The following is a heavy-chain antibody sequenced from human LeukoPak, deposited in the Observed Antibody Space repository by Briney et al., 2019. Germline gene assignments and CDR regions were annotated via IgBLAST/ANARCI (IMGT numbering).Heavy chain of an antibody. CDR1: GFTFSSYG. CDR3: ARFKPGSSSREFDY. CDR2: ISFDGGNK. Sequence: GGSLRLSCAASGFTFSSYGMHWVRQAPGKGLEWVAVISFDGGNKYYADSVKGRFTISRDNSKNTLYLQMNSLRAEDTAVYYCARFKPGSSSREFDYWGQGTLVTVSS. V-gene: IGHV3-30*03. D-gene: IGHD6-6*01. J-gene: IGHJ4*02.